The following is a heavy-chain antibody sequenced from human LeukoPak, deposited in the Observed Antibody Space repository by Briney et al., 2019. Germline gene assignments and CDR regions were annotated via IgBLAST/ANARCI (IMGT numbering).Heavy chain of an antibody. CDR2: IDWDDDK. J-gene: IGHJ4*02. D-gene: IGHD3-10*01. V-gene: IGHV2-70*04. CDR3: ARAYGSGSFFDY. CDR1: GFSLSTSGMR. Sequence: SGPTLVNPTQTLTLTCTFSGFSLSTSGMRVSWIRQPPGKALEWLARIDWDDDKFYSTSLKTRLTISKDTSKNQVVLTMTNMDPVDTATYVCARAYGSGSFFDYWGEGTLVTVST.